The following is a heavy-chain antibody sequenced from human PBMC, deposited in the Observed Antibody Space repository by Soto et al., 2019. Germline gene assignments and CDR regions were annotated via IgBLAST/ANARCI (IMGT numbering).Heavy chain of an antibody. J-gene: IGHJ4*02. CDR2: ISYDGSNK. Sequence: EPGGGVVQPGRSLRLSCAASGFTFSSYAMHWVRQAPGKGLEWVAVISYDGSNKYYADSVKGRFTISRDNSKNTLYLQMNSLRAEDTAVYYCARPPGAMAYFDYWGQGTLVTVSS. CDR1: GFTFSSYA. CDR3: ARPPGAMAYFDY. V-gene: IGHV3-30-3*01. D-gene: IGHD1-26*01.